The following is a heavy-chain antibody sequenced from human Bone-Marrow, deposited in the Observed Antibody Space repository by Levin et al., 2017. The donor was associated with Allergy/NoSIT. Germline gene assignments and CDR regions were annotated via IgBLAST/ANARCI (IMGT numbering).Heavy chain of an antibody. D-gene: IGHD4-17*01. CDR3: AAYYGDYFDGYFQH. V-gene: IGHV3-30*03. J-gene: IGHJ1*01. CDR1: GFTFSSYG. CDR2: ISYDGSNK. Sequence: TGGSLRLSCAASGFTFSSYGMHWVRQAPGKGLEWVAVISYDGSNKYYADSVKGRFTISRDNSKNTLYLQMNSLRAEDTAVYYCAAYYGDYFDGYFQHWGQGTLVTVSS.